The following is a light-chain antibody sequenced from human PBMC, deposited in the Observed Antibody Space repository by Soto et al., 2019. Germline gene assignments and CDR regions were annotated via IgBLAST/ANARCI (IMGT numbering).Light chain of an antibody. CDR1: QSVLYSSNNKNY. CDR2: WAS. CDR3: QQYYSTPWT. J-gene: IGKJ1*01. V-gene: IGKV4-1*01. Sequence: DIVMTQSPDSLAVSLGERATINCKSSQSVLYSSNNKNYLAWYQQKPGQPPKLLIYWASARESGVPDRFSGSGSGTDFTLTISSLQAEDVAVYYCQQYYSTPWTFGQGIKVDNK.